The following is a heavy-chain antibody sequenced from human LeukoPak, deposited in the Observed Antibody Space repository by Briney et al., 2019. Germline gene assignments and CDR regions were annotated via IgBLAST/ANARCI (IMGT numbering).Heavy chain of an antibody. CDR2: IKKDGSEK. J-gene: IGHJ4*02. D-gene: IGHD3-10*01. CDR1: GFTFSSYW. V-gene: IGHV3-7*01. CDR3: ARLLVYNSGGEAFDY. Sequence: GGSLRLSCAASGFTFSSYWMSWVRQAPGKGLEWVANIKKDGSEKYYVDSVKGRFTISRDNAKNSLYLQMSSLRAEDTAVYYCARLLVYNSGGEAFDYWGQGTLVTVSS.